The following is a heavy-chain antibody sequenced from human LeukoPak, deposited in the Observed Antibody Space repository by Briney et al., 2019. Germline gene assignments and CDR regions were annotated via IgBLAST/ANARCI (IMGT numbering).Heavy chain of an antibody. CDR1: GFTFSSYS. D-gene: IGHD1-26*01. V-gene: IGHV3-48*01. CDR3: SRGAGSYSDY. J-gene: IGHJ4*02. Sequence: GGSLRLSCAASGFTFSSYSMNWVRQAPGKGLEWVSYISSSSSTIYYADSVKGRFTISRDNAKNTLYLQMISLRAEDTAVYYCSRGAGSYSDYWGQGTLVTVSS. CDR2: ISSSSSTI.